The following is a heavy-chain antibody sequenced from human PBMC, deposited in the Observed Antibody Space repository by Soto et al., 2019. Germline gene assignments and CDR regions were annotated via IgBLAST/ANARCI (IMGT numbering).Heavy chain of an antibody. CDR1: AYTFTSYD. Sequence: ASVKVSCKASAYTFTSYDINWVRQATGQGLEWMGWISAYNGDTNYAQNFQGRVAMTTETSTNTAHMELRSLRFDDTAVYYCARDRTGSSYYLYWGQGNLVTVSS. J-gene: IGHJ4*02. V-gene: IGHV1-18*01. CDR3: ARDRTGSSYYLY. CDR2: ISAYNGDT. D-gene: IGHD5-18*01.